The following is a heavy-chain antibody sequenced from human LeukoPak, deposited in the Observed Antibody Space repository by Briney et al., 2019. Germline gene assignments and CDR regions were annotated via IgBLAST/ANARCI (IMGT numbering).Heavy chain of an antibody. CDR2: IIPIFGTA. CDR1: GGTFISYA. Sequence: GASVKVSCKASGGTFISYAISWVRQAPGQGLEWMGGIIPIFGTANYAQKFQGRVTITADESTSTAYMELSSLRSEDTAVYYCAASDYYDSSGYWLDYWGQGTLVTVSS. D-gene: IGHD3-22*01. CDR3: AASDYYDSSGYWLDY. J-gene: IGHJ4*02. V-gene: IGHV1-69*13.